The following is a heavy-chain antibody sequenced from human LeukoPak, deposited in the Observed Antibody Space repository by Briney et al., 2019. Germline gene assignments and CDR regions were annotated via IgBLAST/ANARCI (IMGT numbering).Heavy chain of an antibody. D-gene: IGHD2-2*01. V-gene: IGHV1-8*01. CDR3: ARGRRYCSSTSCYGIDY. J-gene: IGHJ4*02. CDR1: GYTFTSYD. CDR2: MNPNSGNT. Sequence: GASVKVSCKASGYTFTSYDINWVRQATGQGLEWMGWMNPNSGNTGYAQKFQGRVTMTRNTSISTAYMELSSLRSEDTAVYYCARGRRYCSSTSCYGIDYWGQGTLVTVSS.